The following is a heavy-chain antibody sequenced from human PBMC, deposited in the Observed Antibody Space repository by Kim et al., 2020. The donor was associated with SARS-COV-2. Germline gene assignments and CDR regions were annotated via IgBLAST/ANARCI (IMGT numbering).Heavy chain of an antibody. CDR3: ARQGRTLGGMDV. Sequence: SETLSLTCTVSGGSISSSSYYWGWIRQPPGKGLEWIGSIYYSGSTYYNPSLKSRVTISVDTSKNQFSLKLSSVTAADTAVYYCARQGRTLGGMDVWGQG. CDR2: IYYSGST. D-gene: IGHD1-1*01. V-gene: IGHV4-39*01. CDR1: GGSISSSSYY. J-gene: IGHJ6*02.